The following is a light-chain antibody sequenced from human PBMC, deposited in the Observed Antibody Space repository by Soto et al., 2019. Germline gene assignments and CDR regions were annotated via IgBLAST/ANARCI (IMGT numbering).Light chain of an antibody. Sequence: QSALTQPPSVSGSPGQSVTISCIGNSSDVGTYNRVSWYQQPPGTAPKLMIYEVVNRPSGVPDRFSGSKSGNTASLTISGLQAEDEADYFCSSYTRRSTVVFGGGTKLTVL. J-gene: IGLJ2*01. V-gene: IGLV2-18*02. CDR1: SSDVGTYNR. CDR2: EVV. CDR3: SSYTRRSTVV.